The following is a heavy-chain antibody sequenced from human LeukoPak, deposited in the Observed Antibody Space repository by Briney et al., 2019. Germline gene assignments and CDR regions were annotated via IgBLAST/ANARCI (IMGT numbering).Heavy chain of an antibody. CDR2: IIPILGIA. CDR3: ARDVRRIAVAGTQLDY. Sequence: SVKDSCKDSRGTFNTYSIAWVRQAPGQGLEWMGRIIPILGIAKYAQKFQGRVTITADTSTSTAYMELSSLTYEDTAVYYCARDVRRIAVAGTQLDYWGQGTLVTVSS. CDR1: RGTFNTYS. D-gene: IGHD6-19*01. V-gene: IGHV1-69*04. J-gene: IGHJ4*02.